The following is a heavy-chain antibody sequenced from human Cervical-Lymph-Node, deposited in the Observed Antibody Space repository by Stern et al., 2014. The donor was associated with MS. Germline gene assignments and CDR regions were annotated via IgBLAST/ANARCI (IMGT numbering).Heavy chain of an antibody. CDR2: ISGSGTTT. CDR1: RFTFSDYY. V-gene: IGHV3-11*04. D-gene: IGHD6-13*01. J-gene: IGHJ4*02. CDR3: VRVGSTVAAGILDY. Sequence: QVQLVESGGGLVKPGGSLRLSCAASRFTFSDYYMSWIRQAPGKGLEWVSYISGSGTTTHYADSVKGRFTPSRDNAKNSLYLQMNSLRVEDTAMYYCVRVGSTVAAGILDYWGQGTLVTVSS.